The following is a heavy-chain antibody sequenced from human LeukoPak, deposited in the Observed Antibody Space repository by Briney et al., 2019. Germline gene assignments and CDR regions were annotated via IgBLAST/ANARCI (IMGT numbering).Heavy chain of an antibody. J-gene: IGHJ5*02. Sequence: SETLSLTCTVSGNSISSGYYWDWIRQPPGKGLQWIGSVYHSGSTYYNPSLKSRITISVDTSKNQFSLKLTSVTAADTAVYYCATLVRSGSYYWRWFDPWGQGTLVTVSS. V-gene: IGHV4-38-2*02. D-gene: IGHD1-26*01. CDR2: VYHSGST. CDR1: GNSISSGYY. CDR3: ATLVRSGSYYWRWFDP.